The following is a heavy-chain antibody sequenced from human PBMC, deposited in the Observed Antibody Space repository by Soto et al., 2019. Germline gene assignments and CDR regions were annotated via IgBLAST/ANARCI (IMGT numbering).Heavy chain of an antibody. Sequence: PGGSLRLSCAASGFTFSSYAMHWVRQAPGKGLEWVAVISYDGSNKYYADSVKGRFTISRDNSKNTLYLQMNSLRAEDTAVYYCAREARRITIFGALEVWGQGTTVTVSS. CDR2: ISYDGSNK. D-gene: IGHD3-3*01. V-gene: IGHV3-30-3*01. CDR3: AREARRITIFGALEV. J-gene: IGHJ6*02. CDR1: GFTFSSYA.